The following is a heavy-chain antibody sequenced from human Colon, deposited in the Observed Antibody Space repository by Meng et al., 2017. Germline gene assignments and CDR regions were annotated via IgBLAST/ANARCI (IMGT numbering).Heavy chain of an antibody. CDR2: IYYSGST. V-gene: IGHV4-30-4*01. CDR3: ARHGGYYQDF. CDR1: GGSISSGDYY. Sequence: QVQLQESGPGLVQPSQTLSLTCTVSGGSISSGDYYWSWIRQPPGKGLEWIGYIYYSGSTYSNASLKSRVTISIDRSKNQFSLKLSSVTAADTAVYYCARHGGYYQDFWGQGTLVTVSS. J-gene: IGHJ4*02. D-gene: IGHD4-23*01.